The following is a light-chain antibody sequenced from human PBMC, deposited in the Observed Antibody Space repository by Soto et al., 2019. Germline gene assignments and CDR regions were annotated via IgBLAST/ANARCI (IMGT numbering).Light chain of an antibody. J-gene: IGKJ2*01. CDR3: QQRSNWPPYT. V-gene: IGKV3-11*01. CDR1: QSVSSY. CDR2: DAS. Sequence: EIVLTQSPATLSLSPGERATLSCRASQSVSSYLAWYQQNPGQAPRLLIYDASNRATGIPARFSGSGCGTDFTLTISSLEPEDFAVYYCQQRSNWPPYTFGQGTKLEIK.